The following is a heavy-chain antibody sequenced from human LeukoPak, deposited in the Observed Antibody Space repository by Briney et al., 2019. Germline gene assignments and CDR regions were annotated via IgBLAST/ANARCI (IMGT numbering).Heavy chain of an antibody. CDR3: ARSIGSGTRLRYGMDV. D-gene: IGHD3-10*01. Sequence: GGSLRLSCAASGFTFSSYSMNWLRQAPGKGLEWVSYISSSSSTIYYADSVKGRFTISRDNAKNSLYLQMNSLRDEDTAVYYCARSIGSGTRLRYGMDVWGQGTTVTVSS. CDR1: GFTFSSYS. V-gene: IGHV3-48*02. J-gene: IGHJ6*02. CDR2: ISSSSSTI.